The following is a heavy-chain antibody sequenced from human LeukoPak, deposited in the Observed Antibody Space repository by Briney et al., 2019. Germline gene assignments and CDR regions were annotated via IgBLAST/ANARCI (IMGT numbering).Heavy chain of an antibody. CDR1: GFTFSSYW. Sequence: GGSLRLSCAASGFTFSSYWMHWVRQTPGKGLVWVSRINSDGSSTTYADSVKGRFTISRDNAKNTLYLQMNSLRAEDTAVYYCARDKGYCSGGSCYLNWFDPWGQGTLVTVSS. V-gene: IGHV3-74*01. D-gene: IGHD2-15*01. CDR2: INSDGSST. CDR3: ARDKGYCSGGSCYLNWFDP. J-gene: IGHJ5*02.